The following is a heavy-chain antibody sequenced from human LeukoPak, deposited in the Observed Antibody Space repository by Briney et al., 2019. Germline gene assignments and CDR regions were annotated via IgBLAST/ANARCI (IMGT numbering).Heavy chain of an antibody. Sequence: WDTLSLTCTVSGGSMSSYYWSFIPQPAGRGREWIRRNHTSWTTSYNPSLKSRVNMSVHTSKDRFSLSLTSVTAADTAVHYCARGDYYDGGGRNWFDPWGEGTLVTVSS. D-gene: IGHD3-16*01. J-gene: IGHJ5*02. V-gene: IGHV4-4*07. CDR3: ARGDYYDGGGRNWFDP. CDR2: NHTSWTT. CDR1: GGSMSSYY.